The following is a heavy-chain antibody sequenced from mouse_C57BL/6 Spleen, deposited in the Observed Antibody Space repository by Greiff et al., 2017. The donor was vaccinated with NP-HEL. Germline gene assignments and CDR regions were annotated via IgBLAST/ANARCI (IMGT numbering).Heavy chain of an antibody. J-gene: IGHJ1*03. D-gene: IGHD4-1*01. CDR1: GFTFTDYY. Sequence: EVKLMESGGGLVQPGGSLSLSCAASGFTFTDYYMSWVRQPPGKALEWLGFIRNKANGYTTEYSASVKGRFTISRDNSQSILYLQMNALRAEDSATYYCARYIWDHWYFDVWGTGTTVTVSS. CDR2: IRNKANGYTT. V-gene: IGHV7-3*01. CDR3: ARYIWDHWYFDV.